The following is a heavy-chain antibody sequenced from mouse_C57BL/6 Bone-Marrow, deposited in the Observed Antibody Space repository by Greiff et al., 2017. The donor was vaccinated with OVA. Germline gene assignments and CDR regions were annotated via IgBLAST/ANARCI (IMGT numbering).Heavy chain of an antibody. CDR1: GFTFNTYA. CDR3: VRGFITLFDY. J-gene: IGHJ2*01. Sequence: EVHLVESGGGLVQPKGSLKLSCAASGFTFNTYAMHWVRQAPGKGLEWVARIRRKSSNYATYYADSVKDRFTISRDDSQSMLHLQMNNLKTEDTAMYYCVRGFITLFDYWGQGTTLTVSS. CDR2: IRRKSSNYAT. V-gene: IGHV10-3*01. D-gene: IGHD1-1*01.